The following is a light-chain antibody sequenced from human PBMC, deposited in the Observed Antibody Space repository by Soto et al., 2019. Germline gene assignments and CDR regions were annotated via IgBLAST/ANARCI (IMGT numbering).Light chain of an antibody. CDR1: SSDVGGYNS. Sequence: QSALTQPASVSGSPGQSITISCTGTSSDVGGYNSVSWYQQHPGKAPKLMIYEVSNRPSGVSNHFSGSKSGNTASLTISGLQAEDDADYYCSSYTSSSTDVVGTGTKLTVL. CDR3: SSYTSSSTDV. CDR2: EVS. J-gene: IGLJ1*01. V-gene: IGLV2-14*01.